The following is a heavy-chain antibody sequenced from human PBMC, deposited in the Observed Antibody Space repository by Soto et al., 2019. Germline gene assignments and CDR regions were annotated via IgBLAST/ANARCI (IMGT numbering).Heavy chain of an antibody. J-gene: IGHJ3*02. CDR2: IYPGDSDT. V-gene: IGHV5-51*01. Sequence: PGESLKISCKGSGYSFTSYWIGWVRQMPGKGLEWMGIIYPGDSDTRYSPSFQGQVTISADKSISTAYLQWSSLKASDTAMYYCASEAPRCSSTSCASGDAFDICGQGTMVTVSS. CDR1: GYSFTSYW. CDR3: ASEAPRCSSTSCASGDAFDI. D-gene: IGHD2-2*01.